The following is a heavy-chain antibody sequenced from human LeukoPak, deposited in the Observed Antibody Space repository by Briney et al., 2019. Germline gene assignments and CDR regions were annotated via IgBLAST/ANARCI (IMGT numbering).Heavy chain of an antibody. J-gene: IGHJ4*02. CDR3: ARDGGLLWFGELSPNDY. V-gene: IGHV1-2*02. D-gene: IGHD3-10*01. Sequence: ASVKVSCKASGYTFTGYYMHWVRQAPGQGLEWMGWIHPNSGGTNYAQKFQGRVTMTRDTSISTAYMELSRLRSDDTAVYYCARDGGLLWFGELSPNDYWGQGTLVTVSS. CDR1: GYTFTGYY. CDR2: IHPNSGGT.